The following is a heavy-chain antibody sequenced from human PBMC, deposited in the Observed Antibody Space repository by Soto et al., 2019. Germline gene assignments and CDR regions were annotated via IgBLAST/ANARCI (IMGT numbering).Heavy chain of an antibody. CDR3: ARVLTAETNPRFDP. J-gene: IGHJ5*02. Sequence: QVQLQESGPGLVKPSQTLSLTCTVSGGSIRSGDYYWSWIRQHPGKGLEWIGYIYYSGTTYYSSPLKCRVIISVDTSKNQFSLKLNSVTAADTAVYYCARVLTAETNPRFDPWGQGTLVTVSS. CDR1: GGSIRSGDYY. V-gene: IGHV4-31*03. CDR2: IYYSGTT. D-gene: IGHD2-8*01.